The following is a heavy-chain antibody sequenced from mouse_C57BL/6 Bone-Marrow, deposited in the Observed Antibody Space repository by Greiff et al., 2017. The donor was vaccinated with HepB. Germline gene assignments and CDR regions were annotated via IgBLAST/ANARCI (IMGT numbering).Heavy chain of an antibody. Sequence: EVQRVESGPGLAKPSQTLSLTCSVTGYSITSDYWNWIRKFPGNKLEYMGYISYSGSTYYNPSLKSRISITRDTSKNQYYLQLNSVTTEDTATYYCARYHSNFPLAMDYWGQGTSVTVSS. CDR1: GYSITSDY. CDR3: ARYHSNFPLAMDY. V-gene: IGHV3-8*01. J-gene: IGHJ4*01. CDR2: ISYSGST. D-gene: IGHD2-5*01.